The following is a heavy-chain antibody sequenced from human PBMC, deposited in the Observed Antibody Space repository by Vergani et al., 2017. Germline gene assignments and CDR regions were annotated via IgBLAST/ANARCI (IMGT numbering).Heavy chain of an antibody. V-gene: IGHV4-34*01. D-gene: IGHD2-2*01. J-gene: IGHJ4*02. CDR3: ARGRGYCSSTSCYSDY. CDR1: GGSFSGYY. CDR2: INHSGST. Sequence: QVQLQQWGAGLLKPSETLSLTCAVYGGSFSGYYWSWIRQPPGKGLEWIGEINHSGSTNYNPSLKSRVTISVDTSKNQFSLKLSSVTAADTAVYYCARGRGYCSSTSCYSDYWGQGTLVTVSS.